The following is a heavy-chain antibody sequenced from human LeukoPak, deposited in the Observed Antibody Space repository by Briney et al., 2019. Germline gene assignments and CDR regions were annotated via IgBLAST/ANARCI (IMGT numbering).Heavy chain of an antibody. CDR3: ARGPIYGDYVLDY. D-gene: IGHD4-17*01. V-gene: IGHV4-31*03. J-gene: IGHJ4*02. CDR1: GGSISSGGYY. Sequence: PSQTLSLTCTVSGGSISSGGYYWSWIRQHPGKGLGWIGYIYYSGSTYYNPSLKSRVTISVDTSKNQFSLKLSSVTAADTAVYYCARGPIYGDYVLDYWGQGTLVTVSS. CDR2: IYYSGST.